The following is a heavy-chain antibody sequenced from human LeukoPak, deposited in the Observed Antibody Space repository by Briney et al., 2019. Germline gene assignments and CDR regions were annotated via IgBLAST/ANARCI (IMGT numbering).Heavy chain of an antibody. CDR3: AKDRAGSSGYPPDAFDI. D-gene: IGHD3-22*01. CDR1: GFTFSSYA. J-gene: IGHJ3*02. V-gene: IGHV3-23*01. Sequence: GGSLRLSCAASGFTFSSYAMSWVRQAPGKGLEWVSGISGSGGSTYSADSVKGRFTISRDNSKNTVYLQMNSLRAEATAVYYCAKDRAGSSGYPPDAFDIWGQGTMVTVSS. CDR2: ISGSGGST.